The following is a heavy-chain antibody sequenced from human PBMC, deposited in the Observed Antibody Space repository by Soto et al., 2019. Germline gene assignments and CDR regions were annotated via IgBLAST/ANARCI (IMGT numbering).Heavy chain of an antibody. J-gene: IGHJ4*02. CDR1: GGSISSGGYY. CDR3: ARSNSGYFDY. D-gene: IGHD3-22*01. V-gene: IGHV4-31*03. CDR2: IYYSGST. Sequence: SETLSLTCTVSGGSISSGGYYWSWIRQHPGKGLEWIGYIYYSGSTYYNPSLKSRVTISVDTSKNQFSLKLSSVTAADTAVYYCARSNSGYFDYWGQGTLVTVSS.